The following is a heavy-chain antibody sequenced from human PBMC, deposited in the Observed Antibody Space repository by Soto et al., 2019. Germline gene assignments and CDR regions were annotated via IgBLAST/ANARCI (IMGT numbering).Heavy chain of an antibody. CDR1: GYTFTSYA. J-gene: IGHJ2*01. CDR2: INAGNGNT. V-gene: IGHV1-3*05. D-gene: IGHD1-1*01. CDR3: ARATTWWYFDL. Sequence: QVQLVQSGAEEKKPGASVKVSCKASGYTFTSYAMHWVRQAPGQRLEWMGWINAGNGNTKYSQQSQGRVTITRDTSASTAQMELCSLRSDNTAVYYCARATTWWYFDLWGRGTLVTVSS.